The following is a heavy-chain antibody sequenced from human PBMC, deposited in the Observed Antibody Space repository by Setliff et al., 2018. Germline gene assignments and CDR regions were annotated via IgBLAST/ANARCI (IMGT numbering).Heavy chain of an antibody. J-gene: IGHJ4*02. CDR1: GGSVSSSSYY. Sequence: SETLSLTCTVSGGSVSSSSYYWGWIRQPPGKGLEWIGTIYYSGTTYYSPSLKSRVTISIDSSKNHMSLRMTSVTAADTAVYYCARGRYFESSSYYFPFDYWGLGTLVTVSS. V-gene: IGHV4-39*07. CDR3: ARGRYFESSSYYFPFDY. CDR2: IYYSGTT. D-gene: IGHD3-22*01.